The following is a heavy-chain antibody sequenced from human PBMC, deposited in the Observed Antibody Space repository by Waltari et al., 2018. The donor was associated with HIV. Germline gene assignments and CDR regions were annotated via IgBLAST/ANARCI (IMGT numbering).Heavy chain of an antibody. Sequence: EVQLVQSGGGLIKPGGSLRLSCAASGFSVSSYWMHWVRKTPGKGLVWVSRINIDGSRIDYADSVRVRFTISRDSAKNTLSLQMNSLTEEDTAVYYCSRDTFGEYDYWGQGTLVTVSS. V-gene: IGHV3-74*01. CDR3: SRDTFGEYDY. CDR1: GFSVSSYW. CDR2: INIDGSRI. D-gene: IGHD3-10*01. J-gene: IGHJ4*02.